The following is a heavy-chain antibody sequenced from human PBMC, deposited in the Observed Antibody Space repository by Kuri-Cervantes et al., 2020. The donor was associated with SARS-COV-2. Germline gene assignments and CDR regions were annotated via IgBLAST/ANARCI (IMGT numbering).Heavy chain of an antibody. J-gene: IGHJ4*02. CDR1: GGSLSSYH. Sequence: SETLSLTCTVSGGSLSSYHWSWIRQPPGKGLEWIGYIYYNGGTNYNPSLKSRVSISLDTSKNQFSVKLSSVTAADTAVYYCARDRDFWSGSRFEYWGQGALVTVSS. V-gene: IGHV4-59*01. CDR2: IYYNGGT. D-gene: IGHD3-3*01. CDR3: ARDRDFWSGSRFEY.